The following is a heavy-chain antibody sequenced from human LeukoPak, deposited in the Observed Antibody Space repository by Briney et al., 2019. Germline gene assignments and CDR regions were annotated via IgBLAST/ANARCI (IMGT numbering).Heavy chain of an antibody. CDR1: GFTFDDYG. CDR3: ARAPHAFDI. Sequence: PGGSLRLSCVASGFTFDDYGMNWVRQAPGKGLEWVSAITWNGDTTYYADSVRGRFTISRDNAKNSLYLQMNSLRAEDTALYFCARAPHAFDIWGQGTMVTASS. V-gene: IGHV3-20*04. J-gene: IGHJ3*02. CDR2: ITWNGDTT.